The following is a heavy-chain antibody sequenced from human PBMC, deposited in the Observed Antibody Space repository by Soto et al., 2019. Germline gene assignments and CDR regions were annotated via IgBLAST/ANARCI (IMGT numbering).Heavy chain of an antibody. J-gene: IGHJ4*02. Sequence: EVQLVESGGGLVQPGGSLRLSCAASGFTFSSYWMHWVRQAPGKGLVWVSRINSDGSSTSYADSVKGRFTISRDNAXXTLYLQMNSLRAEDTAVYYCAREGFEWFGELIGMDWGQGTLVTVSS. D-gene: IGHD3-10*01. CDR2: INSDGSST. CDR1: GFTFSSYW. CDR3: AREGFEWFGELIGMD. V-gene: IGHV3-74*01.